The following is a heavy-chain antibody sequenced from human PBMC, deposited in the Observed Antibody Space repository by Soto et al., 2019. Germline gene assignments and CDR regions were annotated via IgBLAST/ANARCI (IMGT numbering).Heavy chain of an antibody. J-gene: IGHJ4*02. V-gene: IGHV4-4*02. CDR2: IHHSGTT. CDR1: GGSITSHSW. Sequence: SETLSLTCAVSGGSITSHSWWSWVRQPPGKGLEWIGEIHHSGTTNYNPSLKSRVTISVDKSKNQLSLKLNSVTAADTAVYYCARSFGVAAAGPFDDRGQGTLVTVSS. D-gene: IGHD6-13*01. CDR3: ARSFGVAAAGPFDD.